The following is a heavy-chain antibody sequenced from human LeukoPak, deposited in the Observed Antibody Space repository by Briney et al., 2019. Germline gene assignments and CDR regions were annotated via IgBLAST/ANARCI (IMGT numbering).Heavy chain of an antibody. Sequence: GGSLRLSCTASGFTFSSSWMSWVRQAPGKGLEWVANIKQDGSEKYHVDSVKGRFPISRDNAKNSLYLQMNSLRAEDTAVYYCARALRSYSSSWYCYFDYWGQGTLVTVSS. J-gene: IGHJ4*02. CDR2: IKQDGSEK. V-gene: IGHV3-7*01. CDR1: GFTFSSSW. CDR3: ARALRSYSSSWYCYFDY. D-gene: IGHD6-13*01.